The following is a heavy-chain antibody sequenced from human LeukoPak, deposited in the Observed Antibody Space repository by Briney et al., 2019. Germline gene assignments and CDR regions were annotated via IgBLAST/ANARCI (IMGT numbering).Heavy chain of an antibody. CDR1: GYSFTSYF. CDR3: ARPGYYYYAMDV. J-gene: IGHJ6*02. CDR2: INPSGGGT. Sequence: ASVKVSCKASGYSFTSYFMHWVRQAPGQGLEWMGVINPSGGGTTYSQKFQGRVSMTRDTSTSTVYIELSSLRSDDTAVYYCARPGYYYYAMDVWGQGTTLTVSS. V-gene: IGHV1-46*01.